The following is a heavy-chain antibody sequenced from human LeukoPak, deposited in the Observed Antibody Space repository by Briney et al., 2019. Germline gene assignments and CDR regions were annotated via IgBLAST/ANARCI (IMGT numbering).Heavy chain of an antibody. J-gene: IGHJ6*03. Sequence: SETLSLTCAVSGGSVSSHFWSWIRQPPGKGLEWIGYIYNSGITNYNPSLKSRVTMSVDTSKNQFSLMLRSVTAADTAVYYCARDHLPAGAPGYYMDVWGKGTTVTVSS. CDR3: ARDHLPAGAPGYYMDV. CDR1: GGSVSSHF. CDR2: IYNSGIT. V-gene: IGHV4-59*02. D-gene: IGHD4/OR15-4a*01.